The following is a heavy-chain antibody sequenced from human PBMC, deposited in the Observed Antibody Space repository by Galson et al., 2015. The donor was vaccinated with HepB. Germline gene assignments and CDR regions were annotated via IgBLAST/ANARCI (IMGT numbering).Heavy chain of an antibody. V-gene: IGHV3-15*01. D-gene: IGHD2-2*02. Sequence: SLRLSCAASGFTFSNAWMSWVRQAPGKGLEWAGRIKSESDGGTTDYAAPVKGRFTISRDDSKNTLYLQMNSLKTEDTAVYFCTTGYCSSSSCHKSSYFDYWGQGTLVSVSS. J-gene: IGHJ4*02. CDR2: IKSESDGGTT. CDR1: GFTFSNAW. CDR3: TTGYCSSSSCHKSSYFDY.